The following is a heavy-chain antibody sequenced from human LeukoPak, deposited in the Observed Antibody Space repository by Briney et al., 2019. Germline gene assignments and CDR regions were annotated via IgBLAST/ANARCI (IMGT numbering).Heavy chain of an antibody. D-gene: IGHD5-18*01. CDR2: INHSGST. V-gene: IGHV4-34*01. CDR3: ARNCRSYGPYGMDV. Sequence: PSETLSLTCAVYGGSFSVYYWSWIRQPPGKGLEWIGEINHSGSTNYNPSLKSRVTISVDTSKNQFSLKLSSGTAADTAVYYCARNCRSYGPYGMDVWGQGTTVTVSS. CDR1: GGSFSVYY. J-gene: IGHJ6*02.